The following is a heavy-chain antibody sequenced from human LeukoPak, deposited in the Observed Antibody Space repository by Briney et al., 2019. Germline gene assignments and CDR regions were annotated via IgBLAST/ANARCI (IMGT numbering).Heavy chain of an antibody. V-gene: IGHV3-48*01. CDR2: ISSSSSPI. Sequence: GGSLRLSCAASGFTYSSYSMNWVRQAPGKGLEWVSYISSSSSPIYYADSVKGRFTISRDNAKNSLYLQMNSLRAEDTAVYYCARDIGYYGSGSYYRLSLYYYGMDVWGQGTTVTVSS. CDR3: ARDIGYYGSGSYYRLSLYYYGMDV. D-gene: IGHD3-10*01. J-gene: IGHJ6*02. CDR1: GFTYSSYS.